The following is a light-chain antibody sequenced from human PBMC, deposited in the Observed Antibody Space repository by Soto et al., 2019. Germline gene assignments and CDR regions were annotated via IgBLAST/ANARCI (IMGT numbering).Light chain of an antibody. V-gene: IGLV2-23*01. CDR3: CSYAGDSAWV. CDR1: SSDVGSYNF. CDR2: EGS. J-gene: IGLJ3*02. Sequence: ALTQPASVSGSPGQSITSSCTGTSSDVGSYNFVSWYQQHPGKAPKLMIYEGSKRPSGVSNRFSGSKSGNTASLTISGLPAEDEADYYCCSYAGDSAWVFGGGTKLTVL.